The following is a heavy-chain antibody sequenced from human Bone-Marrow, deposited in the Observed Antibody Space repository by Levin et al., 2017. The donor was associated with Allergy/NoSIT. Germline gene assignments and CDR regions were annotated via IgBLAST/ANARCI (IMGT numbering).Heavy chain of an antibody. Sequence: SCVGSGFIFSKDSMNWVRQAPGKGLEWVAYISTSTNTIHYADAVKGRFTISRDNAKSSLYLQMNSLRDEDTGTYYCARDRGVAGSAFWGQGTLVTVSS. CDR1: GFIFSKDS. J-gene: IGHJ4*02. D-gene: IGHD3-10*01. CDR2: ISTSTNTI. V-gene: IGHV3-48*02. CDR3: ARDRGVAGSAF.